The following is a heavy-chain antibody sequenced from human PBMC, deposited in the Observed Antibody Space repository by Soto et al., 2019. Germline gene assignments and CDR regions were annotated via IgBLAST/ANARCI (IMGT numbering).Heavy chain of an antibody. D-gene: IGHD3-9*01. CDR1: GDSVTSHC. CDR3: ARIGHVALTERRLNLGFDY. CDR2: MHYTGFS. V-gene: IGHV4-59*02. J-gene: IGHJ4*02. Sequence: SETLSLTCSFSGDSVTSHCLTWIRQSPEKGLEWIGYMHYTGFSHYNPSLKSRLTISVDRSKNQFTLKLTSVTAADTAVYYCARIGHVALTERRLNLGFDYWGQGTLVTVSS.